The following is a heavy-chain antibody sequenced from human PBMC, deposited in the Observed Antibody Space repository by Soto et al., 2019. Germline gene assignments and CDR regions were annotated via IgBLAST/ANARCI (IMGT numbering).Heavy chain of an antibody. Sequence: GGSLRLSCAASGFTFSSYAMHWVRQAPGKGLEWVAVISYDGSNKYYADSVKGRFTISRDNSKNTLYLQMNSLRAEDTAVYYCARGAIFGVVSTTPYYYYGMDVWGQGTTVTVSS. D-gene: IGHD3-3*01. J-gene: IGHJ6*02. V-gene: IGHV3-30-3*01. CDR3: ARGAIFGVVSTTPYYYYGMDV. CDR2: ISYDGSNK. CDR1: GFTFSSYA.